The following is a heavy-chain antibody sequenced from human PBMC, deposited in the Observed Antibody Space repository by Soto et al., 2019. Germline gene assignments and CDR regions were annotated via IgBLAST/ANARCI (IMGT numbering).Heavy chain of an antibody. CDR1: GYTFTGYA. V-gene: IGHV1-3*05. J-gene: IGHJ4*02. CDR2: INAGNGNT. Sequence: QVQLVQSGAEEKKPGASVKVSCKASGYTFTGYAMHWVRQAPGQRLEWMGWINAGNGNTKYSQKFKGRVTINRDTTASTAYMELSSLRSEDTAVYYCASAVSVPADFAYWGQGTLVTVSS. CDR3: ASAVSVPADFAY.